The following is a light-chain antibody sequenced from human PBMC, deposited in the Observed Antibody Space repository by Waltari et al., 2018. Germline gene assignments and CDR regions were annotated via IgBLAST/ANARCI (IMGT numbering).Light chain of an antibody. V-gene: IGLV2-11*01. J-gene: IGLJ3*02. CDR2: DVS. CDR3: CSYAGSYTYWV. Sequence: QSALTQPPSVSGSPGQSVTISCTGTSTDVGGYNSVSWCLHHPGKAPKLIIYDVSERPSGVPDRFSGSKSGNTASLTISGLQADDEADYFCCSYAGSYTYWVFGGGTTLTVL. CDR1: STDVGGYNS.